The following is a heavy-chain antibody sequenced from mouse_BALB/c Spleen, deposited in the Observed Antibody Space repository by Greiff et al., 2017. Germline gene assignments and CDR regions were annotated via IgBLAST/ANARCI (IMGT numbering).Heavy chain of an antibody. CDR2: ISSGSSTI. Sequence: EVKLMESGGGLVQPGGSRKLSCAASGFTFSSFGMHWVRQAPEKGLEWVAYISSGSSTIYYADTVKGRFTISRDNPKNTLFLQMTSLRSEDTAMYYCAREKYGNLYAMDYWGQGTSVTVSS. J-gene: IGHJ4*01. CDR1: GFTFSSFG. D-gene: IGHD2-10*02. CDR3: AREKYGNLYAMDY. V-gene: IGHV5-17*02.